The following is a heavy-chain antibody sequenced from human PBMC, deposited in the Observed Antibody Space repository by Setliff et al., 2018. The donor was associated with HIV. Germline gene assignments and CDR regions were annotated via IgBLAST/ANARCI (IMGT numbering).Heavy chain of an antibody. D-gene: IGHD5-18*01. J-gene: IGHJ4*02. CDR2: INTYTGNP. V-gene: IGHV7-4-1*02. Sequence: ASVKVSCKASGYTFTSYGMSWVRQAPGQGLEWMGWINTYTGNPTYAQDFTGRFVFSLDTSVSTAYLQISSLKAEDTAVYYCARDIPENTATPFDYWGQGTLVTVSS. CDR3: ARDIPENTATPFDY. CDR1: GYTFTSYG.